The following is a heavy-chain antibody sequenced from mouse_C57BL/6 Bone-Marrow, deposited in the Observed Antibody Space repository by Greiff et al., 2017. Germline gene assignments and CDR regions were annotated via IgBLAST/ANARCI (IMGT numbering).Heavy chain of an antibody. CDR2: IHPSDSDT. J-gene: IGHJ2*01. V-gene: IGHV1-74*01. CDR1: GYTFTSYW. CDR3: AIHYYGSSLFDY. D-gene: IGHD1-1*01. Sequence: QVQLQQPGAALVKPGASVKVSCKASGYTFTSYWMHWVKQRPGQGLEWLGRIHPSDSDTNYNQKFKGKATLTVDKSSSTAYMQLSSLTSEDSAVYYCAIHYYGSSLFDYWGQGTTLTVSS.